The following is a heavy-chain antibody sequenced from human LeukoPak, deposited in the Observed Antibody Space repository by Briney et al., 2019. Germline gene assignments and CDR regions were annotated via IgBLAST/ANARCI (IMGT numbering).Heavy chain of an antibody. D-gene: IGHD6-19*01. CDR2: INPNSGGT. V-gene: IGHV1-2*06. Sequence: GASVKVSCKASGYTFTGYYMHWVRQAPGQGLEWMRRINPNSGGTNYAQKFQGRVTMTRDTSISTAYMELSRLRSDDTAVYYCARIPAVAGTNFDYWGQGTLVTVSS. CDR1: GYTFTGYY. CDR3: ARIPAVAGTNFDY. J-gene: IGHJ4*02.